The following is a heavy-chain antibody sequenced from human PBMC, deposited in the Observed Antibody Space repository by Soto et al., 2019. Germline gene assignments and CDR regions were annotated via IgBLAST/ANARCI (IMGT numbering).Heavy chain of an antibody. Sequence: KPSETLSLTCAVSGGSISSGGYSWSWIRQPPGKGLEWIGYIYHSGSTYYNPSLKSRVTISVDRSKNQFSLKLSSVTAADTAVYYCARGYDWFDPWGQGTLVTVSS. CDR3: ARGYDWFDP. D-gene: IGHD5-12*01. V-gene: IGHV4-30-2*01. CDR1: GGSISSGGYS. J-gene: IGHJ5*02. CDR2: IYHSGST.